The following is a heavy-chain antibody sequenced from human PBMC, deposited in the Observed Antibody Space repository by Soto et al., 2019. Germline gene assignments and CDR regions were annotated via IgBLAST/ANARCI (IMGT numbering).Heavy chain of an antibody. CDR1: GGSISSYY. V-gene: IGHV4-59*08. D-gene: IGHD5-18*01. CDR3: ARQGDIYGPNSDFDY. Sequence: SETLSLTCTVSGGSISSYYWSWIRQPPGKGLEWIGYIYYSGSTNYNPSLKSRVTISVDTSKNQFSLKLSSVTAADTAVYYCARQGDIYGPNSDFDYWGQGTLVTVSS. CDR2: IYYSGST. J-gene: IGHJ4*02.